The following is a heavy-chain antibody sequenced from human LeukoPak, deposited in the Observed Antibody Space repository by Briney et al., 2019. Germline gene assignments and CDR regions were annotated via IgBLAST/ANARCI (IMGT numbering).Heavy chain of an antibody. Sequence: GALRLSCAASGFTFSSYWMSWVRQAPGKGLEWVSVIYSGGSTYYADSVKGRFTISRDNSKNTLYLQMNSLRTEDTAVYYCASTSDCYDRTSGYYGMDVWGQGTTVTVSS. CDR3: ASTSDCYDRTSGYYGMDV. V-gene: IGHV3-66*01. CDR1: GFTFSSYW. D-gene: IGHD2-21*02. CDR2: IYSGGST. J-gene: IGHJ6*02.